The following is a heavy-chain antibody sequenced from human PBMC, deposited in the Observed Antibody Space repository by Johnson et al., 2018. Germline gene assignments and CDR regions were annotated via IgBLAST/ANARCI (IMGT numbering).Heavy chain of an antibody. CDR2: ISTSGSTL. Sequence: QVQLVQSGGGLVKPGGSLRLSCAASGFIFSDYYINWIRQAPGTGLEWVSYISTSGSTLYYADPVKGRFTISRDNPKNSLFLQGNSLRAEDTAVYYCARSARLGYCTNGVCYTWAFDIWGQGTMVTVSS. J-gene: IGHJ3*02. D-gene: IGHD2-8*01. CDR1: GFIFSDYY. V-gene: IGHV3-11*01. CDR3: ARSARLGYCTNGVCYTWAFDI.